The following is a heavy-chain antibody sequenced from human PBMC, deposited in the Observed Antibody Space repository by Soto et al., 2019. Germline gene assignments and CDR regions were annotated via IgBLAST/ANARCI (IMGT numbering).Heavy chain of an antibody. CDR3: AKEGRHGDYVRYYYGMDV. Sequence: QVQLVESGGGVVQPGRSLRLSCAASGFTFSSYGMHWVRQAPGKGLEWVAVISYDGSNKYYADSVKGRFTISRDNSKNTXXLQMNSLRAEDTAVYYCAKEGRHGDYVRYYYGMDVWGQGTTVTGSS. CDR2: ISYDGSNK. V-gene: IGHV3-30*18. CDR1: GFTFSSYG. D-gene: IGHD4-17*01. J-gene: IGHJ6*02.